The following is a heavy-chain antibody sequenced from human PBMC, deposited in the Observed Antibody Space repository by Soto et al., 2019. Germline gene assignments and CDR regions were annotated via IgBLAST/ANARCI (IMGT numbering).Heavy chain of an antibody. Sequence: QVQLVQSGAEVKKPGASVKVSCKASGYTFTSYYMHWVRQAPGQGLEWMGIINPSGGSTSYAHKFQGRVTMTSDTSTSTVYMELSSLRSEDTAVYYCALVVAATGYYFHYWGQGTPVTVSS. CDR1: GYTFTSYY. CDR2: INPSGGST. J-gene: IGHJ4*02. V-gene: IGHV1-46*01. D-gene: IGHD2-15*01. CDR3: ALVVAATGYYFHY.